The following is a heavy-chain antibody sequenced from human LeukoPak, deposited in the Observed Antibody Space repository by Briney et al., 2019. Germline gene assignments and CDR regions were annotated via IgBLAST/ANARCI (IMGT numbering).Heavy chain of an antibody. CDR3: ASGPAL. CDR1: GGSISKSY. Sequence: SETLSLTCTVSGGSISKSYWSWSRQLPGKGLEWIGYIYSGSTKYNPSLKSRVTISEDTSKNQISLKMTSVTAADTAVYYCASGPALWGQGALVTVSS. J-gene: IGHJ4*02. CDR2: IYSGST. V-gene: IGHV4-59*08.